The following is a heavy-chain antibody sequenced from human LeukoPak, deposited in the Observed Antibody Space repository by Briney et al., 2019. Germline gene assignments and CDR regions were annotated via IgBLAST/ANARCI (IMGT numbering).Heavy chain of an antibody. J-gene: IGHJ6*02. CDR2: INPNSSGT. V-gene: IGHV1-2*04. CDR3: ARGQNWGSYYGMDV. D-gene: IGHD7-27*01. Sequence: ASVKVSCKASGYTFTGYYMHWVRQGPGQGLEWMGWINPNSSGTNYTQKFQGWVTMTRDTSISTAYMELSRLRSDDTAVYYCARGQNWGSYYGMDVWGQGTTVTVSS. CDR1: GYTFTGYY.